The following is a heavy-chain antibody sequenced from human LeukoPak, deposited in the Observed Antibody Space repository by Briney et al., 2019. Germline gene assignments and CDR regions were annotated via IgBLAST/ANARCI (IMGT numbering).Heavy chain of an antibody. V-gene: IGHV3-23*01. CDR3: ARDVLLPYYWGYFQH. Sequence: GGSLRLSCAASGFTFSSSAMSWVRQAPGKGLEWVSSISGSGGSTSYADSVKGRFTISRDNAKNSLYLQMNSLRAEDTALYYCARDVLLPYYWGYFQHWGQGTLVTVSS. CDR2: ISGSGGST. CDR1: GFTFSSSA. D-gene: IGHD1-26*01. J-gene: IGHJ1*01.